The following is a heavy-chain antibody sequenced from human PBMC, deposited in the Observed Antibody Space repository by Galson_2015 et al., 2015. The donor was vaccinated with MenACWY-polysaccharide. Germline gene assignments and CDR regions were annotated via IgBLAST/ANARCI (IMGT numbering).Heavy chain of an antibody. CDR2: ISSSGSTI. Sequence: SLRLSCAASGFTFSSYEMNWVRQAPGKGLEWVSYISSSGSTIYYADSVKGRFTISRDNAKNSLYLQMNSLRAEDTAVYYCARVPFRHPIFGVVYYFDYWGQGTLVTVSS. J-gene: IGHJ4*02. D-gene: IGHD3-3*01. CDR1: GFTFSSYE. CDR3: ARVPFRHPIFGVVYYFDY. V-gene: IGHV3-48*03.